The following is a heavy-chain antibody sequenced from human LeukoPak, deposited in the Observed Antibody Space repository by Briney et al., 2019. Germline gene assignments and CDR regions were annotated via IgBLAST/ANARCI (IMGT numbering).Heavy chain of an antibody. CDR3: ARGALDTKTRFDY. CDR1: GGSISSYY. V-gene: IGHV4-59*01. D-gene: IGHD5-18*01. Sequence: SETLSLTCTVSGGSISSYYWSWIRQPPGKGLEWIGYIYYSGSTNYNPSLKSRVTISVDTSKNHFSLKLSSVTAADTAVYYCARGALDTKTRFDYWGQGTLVTVSS. CDR2: IYYSGST. J-gene: IGHJ4*02.